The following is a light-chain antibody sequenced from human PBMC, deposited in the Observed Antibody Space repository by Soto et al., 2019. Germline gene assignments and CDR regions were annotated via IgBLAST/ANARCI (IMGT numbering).Light chain of an antibody. Sequence: EIVLTQSPGTLSLSPGERGTLSCRASQSVSSSYLAWYQHKPGQAPRLLIYGASTRATGIPDRFSGSGSGTDFTLTISRLEPEDFAVYFCQQFGSPFTFGPGTKVDLK. CDR3: QQFGSPFT. V-gene: IGKV3-20*01. CDR1: QSVSSSY. J-gene: IGKJ3*01. CDR2: GAS.